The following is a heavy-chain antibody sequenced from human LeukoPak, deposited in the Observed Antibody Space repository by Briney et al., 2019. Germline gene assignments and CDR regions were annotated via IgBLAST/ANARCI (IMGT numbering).Heavy chain of an antibody. D-gene: IGHD3-22*01. V-gene: IGHV4-39*07. Sequence: PSETLSLTCTVSGGSISSSSYYWGWIRQPPGKGLEWIAEIHHSGSINYNPSLKSRVTISVDTSKNQFSLKLSSVTAADTAVYYCARASSDSSGYSDFDYWGQGTLVTVSS. CDR1: GGSISSSSYY. CDR2: IHHSGSI. J-gene: IGHJ4*02. CDR3: ARASSDSSGYSDFDY.